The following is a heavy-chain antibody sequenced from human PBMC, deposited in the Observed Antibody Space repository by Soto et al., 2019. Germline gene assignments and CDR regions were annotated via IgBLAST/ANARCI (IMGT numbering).Heavy chain of an antibody. CDR3: VRGDKGGFDP. J-gene: IGHJ6*02. CDR1: GFTFSESA. Sequence: HPGGSLRLSCAASGFTFSESAMHWVRQASGKGLEWVGRIRNKDNNYATAYTASVKGRFTISRDDSKNTVYLKMNSLRAEARAGYYCVRGDKGGFDPWRQGTTVTVSS. CDR2: IRNKDNNYAT. D-gene: IGHD2-15*01. V-gene: IGHV3-73*01.